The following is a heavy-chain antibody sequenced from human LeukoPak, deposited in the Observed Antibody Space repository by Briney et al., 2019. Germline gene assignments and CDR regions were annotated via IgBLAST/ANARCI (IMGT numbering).Heavy chain of an antibody. D-gene: IGHD1-26*01. CDR3: ARNIVGATIDY. Sequence: SETLSLTCTVSGYSISSGYYWGWIRQPAGKGLEWIGEIYHSGSTNYNPSLKSRVTISVDKSKNQFSLKLSSVTAADTAVYYCARNIVGATIDYWGQGTLVTVSS. J-gene: IGHJ4*02. CDR2: IYHSGST. V-gene: IGHV4-38-2*02. CDR1: GYSISSGYY.